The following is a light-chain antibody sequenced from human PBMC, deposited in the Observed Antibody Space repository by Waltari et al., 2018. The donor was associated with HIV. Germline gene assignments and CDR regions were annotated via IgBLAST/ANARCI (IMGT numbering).Light chain of an antibody. CDR2: SVS. Sequence: QSALTQPASVSGSLGQSITISCTGTRGDIGAYNYVSWYQPRPGEVPKVLIFSVSNRPSGVSSRFSGSKAGNTASLTLSGLQAEDEADYYCSSYTSNNTWVFGGGTKLTVL. CDR3: SSYTSNNTWV. V-gene: IGLV2-14*03. CDR1: RGDIGAYNY. J-gene: IGLJ3*02.